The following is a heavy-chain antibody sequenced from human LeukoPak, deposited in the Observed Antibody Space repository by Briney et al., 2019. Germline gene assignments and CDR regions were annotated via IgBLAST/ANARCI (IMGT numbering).Heavy chain of an antibody. CDR1: GYTFTSYD. CDR2: MNPNSGNT. V-gene: IGHV1-8*01. J-gene: IGHJ6*02. Sequence: ASVKVSCKASGYTFTSYDINWVRQATGQGLEWMGWMNPNSGNTGYAQKFRGRVTMTRNTSISTAYMELSSLRSEDTAVYYCARGSRPEQWLASYYYYGMDVWGQGTTVTVSS. D-gene: IGHD6-19*01. CDR3: ARGSRPEQWLASYYYYGMDV.